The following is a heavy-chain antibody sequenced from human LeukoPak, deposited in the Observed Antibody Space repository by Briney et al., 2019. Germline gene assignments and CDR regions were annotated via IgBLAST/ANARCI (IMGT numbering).Heavy chain of an antibody. CDR2: INHSGST. D-gene: IGHD2/OR15-2a*01. Sequence: SETLSLTCAVYGGSFSGYYWSWIRQPPGKGLEWIGEINHSGSTIYNPSLKSRVTISVDTSKNQFSLKLSSVTAADTAVYYCARGNRGPPPRDYFDYWGQGTLVTVSS. CDR1: GGSFSGYY. CDR3: ARGNRGPPPRDYFDY. V-gene: IGHV4-34*01. J-gene: IGHJ4*02.